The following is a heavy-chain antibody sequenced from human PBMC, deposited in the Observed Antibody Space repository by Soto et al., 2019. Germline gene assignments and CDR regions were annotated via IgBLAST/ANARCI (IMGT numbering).Heavy chain of an antibody. CDR3: ARDMQNYTFDY. J-gene: IGHJ4*02. CDR1: GFTFSSYG. CDR2: IWYDGSNK. Sequence: QVQLVESGGGVVQPGRSLRLSCAASGFTFSSYGMHWVRQAPGKGLEWVAVIWYDGSNKYYADSVKGRFTISRDNSKNTLYLQMNSLRAEDTAVYYCARDMQNYTFDYWGQGTLVTVSS. V-gene: IGHV3-33*01. D-gene: IGHD1-7*01.